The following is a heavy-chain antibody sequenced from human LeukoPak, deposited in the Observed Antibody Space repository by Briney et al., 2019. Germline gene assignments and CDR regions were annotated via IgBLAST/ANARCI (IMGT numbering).Heavy chain of an antibody. Sequence: GGSLRLSCAASGFTFSSYAMSWVRQAPGKGLEWVSAISGSGGSTYYADSVKGRFTISRDNSKNTLYLQMNSLRAEDTAVYYCAKKRCSSTSCHIDYWGQGTLVTVSS. CDR2: ISGSGGST. J-gene: IGHJ4*02. CDR3: AKKRCSSTSCHIDY. CDR1: GFTFSSYA. D-gene: IGHD2-2*02. V-gene: IGHV3-23*01.